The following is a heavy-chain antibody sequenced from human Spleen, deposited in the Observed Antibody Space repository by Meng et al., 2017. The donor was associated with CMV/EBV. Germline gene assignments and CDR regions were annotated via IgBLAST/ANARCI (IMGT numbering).Heavy chain of an antibody. CDR3: AKDITGALDY. Sequence: GESLKISCAASGFTVNSNYMSWVRQGPGKGLEWVSVNGWNGGTTGYADSVKGRFTISRDNSKNSLYLQMNSLRTEDTALYYCAKDITGALDYWGQGTLVTVSS. CDR2: NGWNGGTT. J-gene: IGHJ4*02. CDR1: GFTVNSNY. V-gene: IGHV3-43*01.